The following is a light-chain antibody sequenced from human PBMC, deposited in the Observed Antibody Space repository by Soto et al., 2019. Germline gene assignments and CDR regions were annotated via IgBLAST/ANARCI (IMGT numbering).Light chain of an antibody. CDR1: QSVSSSY. CDR2: VAS. Sequence: EMVLTQSPGTLSLSPGERTTLSCRASQSVSSSYLAWYQQKPCQAPRLLIYVASTMATGIPDRFSGSGYGTDFSRTISRLEPEDFAVYYCQQYGSSPWTYGQGTKVEIK. CDR3: QQYGSSPWT. J-gene: IGKJ1*01. V-gene: IGKV3-20*01.